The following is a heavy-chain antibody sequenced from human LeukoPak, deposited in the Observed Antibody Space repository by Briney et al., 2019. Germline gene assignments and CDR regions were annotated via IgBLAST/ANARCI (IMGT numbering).Heavy chain of an antibody. D-gene: IGHD5-18*01. CDR3: ARDRGYSHGYDWFDP. CDR1: GFTFSSYS. Sequence: GGSLRLSCAASGFTFSSYSMNWVRQAPGKGLEWVSCISSSSSYAYYADSVKGRFTISRDNAKNSLYLQMNSLRDEDTAVYYCARDRGYSHGYDWFDPWGQGTLVSVSS. J-gene: IGHJ5*02. V-gene: IGHV3-21*01. CDR2: ISSSSSYA.